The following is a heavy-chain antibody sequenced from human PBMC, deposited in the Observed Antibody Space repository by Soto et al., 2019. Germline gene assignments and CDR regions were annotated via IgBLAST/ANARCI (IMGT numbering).Heavy chain of an antibody. J-gene: IGHJ4*02. CDR2: IYTGGST. CDR1: GGSVSSYY. Sequence: QVQLRESGPGLVKPSETLSLTCSVSGGSVSSYYWSWIRQPAGKGPEWIGRIYTGGSTNYNPSLKSRATMSVDTSKNQFSLRLTSVTAAATAVYYCARASVGPPGGGSWTMPFDSWGRGTLVTVSS. CDR3: ARASVGPPGGGSWTMPFDS. D-gene: IGHD2-15*01. V-gene: IGHV4-4*07.